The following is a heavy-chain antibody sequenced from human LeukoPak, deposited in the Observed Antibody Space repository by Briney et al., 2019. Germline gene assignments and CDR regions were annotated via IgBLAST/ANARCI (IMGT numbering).Heavy chain of an antibody. Sequence: SETLSLTCTVSGGSISSYYWSWIRQPPGKGLEWIGYIYYSGSTNYNPSLKSRVTISVDTSKNQFSLRLSSVTAADTAVYYCARGTVEAVAGYSYWYFDLWGRGTLVTVSS. CDR2: IYYSGST. CDR3: ARGTVEAVAGYSYWYFDL. D-gene: IGHD6-19*01. J-gene: IGHJ2*01. CDR1: GGSISSYY. V-gene: IGHV4-59*01.